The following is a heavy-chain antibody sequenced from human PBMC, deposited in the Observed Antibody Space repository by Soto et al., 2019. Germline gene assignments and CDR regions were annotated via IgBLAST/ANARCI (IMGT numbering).Heavy chain of an antibody. V-gene: IGHV3-23*01. J-gene: IGHJ4*02. CDR1: GFTFSNYA. Sequence: GGSLRLSCAASGFTFSNYAMSWVRQAPGKGQEWVPANSSAGSTYYADSVKSRFTTYRDNSKNTLSLHMNSLRAEDTAVYYCAKQVRDGSSSPYYFDYWGQGTLVTAPQ. CDR2: NSSAGST. CDR3: AKQVRDGSSSPYYFDY. D-gene: IGHD6-6*01.